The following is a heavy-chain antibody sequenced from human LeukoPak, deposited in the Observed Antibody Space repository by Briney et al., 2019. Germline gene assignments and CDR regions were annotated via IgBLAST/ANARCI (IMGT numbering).Heavy chain of an antibody. J-gene: IGHJ4*02. CDR1: GFTFDDYG. CDR3: SRKGSQWDFLVDN. CDR2: INWNGGST. Sequence: GGSLRLSCAASGFTFDDYGMSWVRQAPGKGLEWVSGINWNGGSTGYADSVKGRFTISRDNAENSLFLQMNSLRADDTAVYYCSRKGSQWDFLVDNWGQGTLVTVSS. V-gene: IGHV3-20*04. D-gene: IGHD1-26*01.